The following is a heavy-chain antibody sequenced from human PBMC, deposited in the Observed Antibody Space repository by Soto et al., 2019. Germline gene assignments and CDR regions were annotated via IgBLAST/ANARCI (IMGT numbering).Heavy chain of an antibody. J-gene: IGHJ4*02. Sequence: QVQLQESGPGLVKPSQTLTLTCTVSGGSISSGSFYWSWIRQHPGKGLEWIGHISDSGSSYYNPSLESRVTISVDTSMNQFSLKLSAVTAADTAVYFCARTTFYDIFTAYYSLFDYWGQGTLVTVSS. D-gene: IGHD3-9*01. CDR2: ISDSGSS. V-gene: IGHV4-31*03. CDR3: ARTTFYDIFTAYYSLFDY. CDR1: GGSISSGSFY.